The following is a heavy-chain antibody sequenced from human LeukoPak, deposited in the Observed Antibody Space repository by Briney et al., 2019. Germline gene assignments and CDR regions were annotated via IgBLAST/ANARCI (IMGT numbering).Heavy chain of an antibody. V-gene: IGHV3-30-3*01. CDR2: ISYDGSNK. CDR3: ARGLGLVRYFQH. CDR1: GFTFSSYA. D-gene: IGHD3/OR15-3a*01. Sequence: GGSLRLSCAASGFTFSSYAMHWVRQAPGKGLEWVAVISYDGSNKYYADSVKGRFTISRDNSKNTLYLQMNSLRAEDTAVYYCARGLGLVRYFQHWGQGTLVTVSS. J-gene: IGHJ1*01.